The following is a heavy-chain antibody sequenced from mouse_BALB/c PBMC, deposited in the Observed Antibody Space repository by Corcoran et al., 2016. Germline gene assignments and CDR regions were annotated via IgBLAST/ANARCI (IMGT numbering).Heavy chain of an antibody. J-gene: IGHJ3*01. CDR2: IDPENGNT. Sequence: EVQLQQSGAELVRPGALVKLSCKASGFNIKDYYMHWVKQRPEQGLEWIGWIDPENGNTIYDPKFQGKASITADTSSNTAYLQLSSLTSEDTAVYYCAYGSSPAWFAYWGQGTLVTVSA. V-gene: IGHV14-1*02. D-gene: IGHD1-1*01. CDR3: AYGSSPAWFAY. CDR1: GFNIKDYY.